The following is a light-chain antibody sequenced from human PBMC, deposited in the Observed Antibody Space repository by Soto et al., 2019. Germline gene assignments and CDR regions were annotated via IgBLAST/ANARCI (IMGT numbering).Light chain of an antibody. CDR3: QQYNNFPGK. J-gene: IGKJ1*01. V-gene: IGKV3-15*01. CDR2: GAS. CDR1: QSVSSN. Sequence: EIVMTQSPATLSVSPGERATLSCRASQSVSSNLAWYQQKPGQAPRLLIYGASTRATGIPARFSGSGSGTEFTLPISSLQSEDFAVYYCQQYNNFPGKFGQGTKVEIK.